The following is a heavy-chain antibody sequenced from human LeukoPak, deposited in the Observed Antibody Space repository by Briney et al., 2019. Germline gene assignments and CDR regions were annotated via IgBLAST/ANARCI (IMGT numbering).Heavy chain of an antibody. CDR1: GFTLSGYY. Sequence: ASVKVSCKASGFTLSGYYMHWVRQVPGQGLEWVGRLNPNSGGKNYAQKFQGRVTMTSDTSISTAYMELSRLRSDDTAVYYCARVGVSSSGWFDAFDIWGQGTMVTVSS. V-gene: IGHV1-2*06. CDR3: ARVGVSSSGWFDAFDI. J-gene: IGHJ3*02. CDR2: LNPNSGGK. D-gene: IGHD6-19*01.